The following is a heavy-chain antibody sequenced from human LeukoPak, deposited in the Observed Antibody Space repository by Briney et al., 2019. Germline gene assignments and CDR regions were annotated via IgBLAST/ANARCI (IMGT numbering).Heavy chain of an antibody. CDR3: ARALSLSYGMDV. V-gene: IGHV1-2*02. J-gene: IGHJ6*02. CDR2: INPNSGGT. Sequence: ASVKVSCKASGYTFTGYYMHWVRQAPGQGLEWMGWINPNSGGTNYARKFQGRVTMTRDTSISTAYMELSRLRSDDTAVYYCARALSLSYGMDVWGQGTTVTVSS. CDR1: GYTFTGYY. D-gene: IGHD3-16*01.